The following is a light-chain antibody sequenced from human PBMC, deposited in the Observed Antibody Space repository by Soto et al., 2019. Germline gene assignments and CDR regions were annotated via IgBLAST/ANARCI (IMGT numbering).Light chain of an antibody. J-gene: IGLJ1*01. V-gene: IGLV2-14*01. CDR1: SGDIGSYNR. CDR2: EVT. CDR3: SSYTNINTRACV. Sequence: QSALTQPASVSGSPGQSITISCTGTSGDIGSYNRVSWYQQHPGKAPKLTIYEVTDRPSGVSNRFSGSKSGNTASLTISGLQAEDEAEYYCSSYTNINTRACVFGTGTNVTV.